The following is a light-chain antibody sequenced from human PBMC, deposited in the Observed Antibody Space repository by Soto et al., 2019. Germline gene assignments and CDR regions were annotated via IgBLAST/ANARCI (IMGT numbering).Light chain of an antibody. CDR2: DVS. CDR3: CSYAGSHTFEV. V-gene: IGLV2-11*01. Sequence: QSALTQPRSVSGSPGQSVTISCTGTSNYNYVSWYQQHPDKAPKLMIYDVSRRPSGVPGRFSGSKSGNTASLTISGLQADDEAAYYCCSYAGSHTFEVFGGGTKVTVL. CDR1: SNYNY. J-gene: IGLJ3*02.